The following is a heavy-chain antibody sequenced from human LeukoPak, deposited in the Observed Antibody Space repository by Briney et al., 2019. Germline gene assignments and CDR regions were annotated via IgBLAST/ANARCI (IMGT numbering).Heavy chain of an antibody. J-gene: IGHJ4*02. D-gene: IGHD3-22*01. CDR1: GFTFSSYA. CDR3: ARDHYYDSSGYSPDY. CDR2: ISYDGSNK. V-gene: IGHV3-30*01. Sequence: GRSLRLSCADSGFTFSSYAMHWVRQAPGKGLEWVAVISYDGSNKYYADSVKGRFTISRDNSKNTLYLQMNSLRAEDTAVYYCARDHYYDSSGYSPDYWGQGTLVTVSS.